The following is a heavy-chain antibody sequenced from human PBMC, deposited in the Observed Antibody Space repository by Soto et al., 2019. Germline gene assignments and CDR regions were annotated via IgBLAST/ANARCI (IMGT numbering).Heavy chain of an antibody. CDR3: ATRGHGDYPNYCAWGYFDY. CDR2: ISGSGGST. J-gene: IGHJ4*02. CDR1: GFTFSSYA. Sequence: EVQLLESGGGLVQPGGSLRLACAAAGFTFSSYAMSWVRQAPGKGLEWVSAISGSGGSTYYADSVKGRFTISRDNSKNTLYLQMNSLRAEDTAVYYCATRGHGDYPNYCAWGYFDYWGQGTLVTVSS. D-gene: IGHD4-17*01. V-gene: IGHV3-23*01.